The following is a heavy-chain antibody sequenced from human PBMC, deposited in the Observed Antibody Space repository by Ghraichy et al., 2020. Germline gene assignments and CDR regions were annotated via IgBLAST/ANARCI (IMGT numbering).Heavy chain of an antibody. J-gene: IGHJ4*02. CDR2: ISDSGLST. D-gene: IGHD2-2*01. V-gene: IGHV3-23*01. CDR3: ALNASGTLGY. CDR1: GFTFSSYA. Sequence: GESLNISCAASGFTFSSYAMTWVRQAPGKGLEWVSTISDSGLSTHYAGSVKGRFTISRDNSKNTLYLQMSSLRGEDTALYYCALNASGTLGYWGQGTLVTVFS.